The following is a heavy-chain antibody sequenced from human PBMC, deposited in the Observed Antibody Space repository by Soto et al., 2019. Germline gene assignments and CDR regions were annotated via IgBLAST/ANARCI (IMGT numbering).Heavy chain of an antibody. D-gene: IGHD6-19*01. CDR3: ARDIAVAGTSYAY. V-gene: IGHV4-34*01. Sequence: LETLSLTCAVYGGSFSGYYLSWIRQPPGKGLEWIGEINHGGSTNYNPSLKSRVTISVDTSKNQFSLKLSSVTAADTAVYYCARDIAVAGTSYAYWGQGTLVTVSS. J-gene: IGHJ4*02. CDR2: INHGGST. CDR1: GGSFSGYY.